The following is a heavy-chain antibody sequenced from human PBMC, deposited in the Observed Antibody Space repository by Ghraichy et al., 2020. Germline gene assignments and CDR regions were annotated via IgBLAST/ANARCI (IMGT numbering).Heavy chain of an antibody. CDR1: GYSISSGYY. V-gene: IGHV4-38-2*02. J-gene: IGHJ4*02. D-gene: IGHD4-17*01. Sequence: SETLSLTCTVSGYSISSGYYWGWIRQPPGKGLEWIGSIYHSGSTYYNPSLKSRVTISVDTSKNQFSLKLSSVTAADTAVYYCARDLAAVTSDRRPVFDYWGQGTLVTVSS. CDR2: IYHSGST. CDR3: ARDLAAVTSDRRPVFDY.